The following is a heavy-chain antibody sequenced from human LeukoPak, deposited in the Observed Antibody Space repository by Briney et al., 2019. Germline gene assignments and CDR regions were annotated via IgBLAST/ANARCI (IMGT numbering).Heavy chain of an antibody. Sequence: GGSLRLSCTASGFTFSGAAMHWVRQASGKGPEWVGHIRSKPNNYATAYAASVKGRFTISRDDSKNTAYLQMNSLKIEDTAVYYCTTGRGDSKTPSKYYYMDVWGKGTTVTVSS. J-gene: IGHJ6*03. D-gene: IGHD5-24*01. V-gene: IGHV3-73*01. CDR1: GFTFSGAA. CDR2: IRSKPNNYAT. CDR3: TTGRGDSKTPSKYYYMDV.